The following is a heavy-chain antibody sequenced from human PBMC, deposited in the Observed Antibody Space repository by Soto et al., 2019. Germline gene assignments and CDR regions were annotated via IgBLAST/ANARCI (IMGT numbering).Heavy chain of an antibody. J-gene: IGHJ4*02. V-gene: IGHV3-30-3*01. CDR1: GFTFSSYA. D-gene: IGHD2-15*01. Sequence: PGGSLRLSCAASGFTFSSYAMHWVRQAPGKGLEWVAVISYDGSNKYYADSVKGRFTISRDNSKNTLYLQMNSLRAEDTAVYYCARVGGYCSGGSCYRTIGPLDYWGQGTLVTVSS. CDR2: ISYDGSNK. CDR3: ARVGGYCSGGSCYRTIGPLDY.